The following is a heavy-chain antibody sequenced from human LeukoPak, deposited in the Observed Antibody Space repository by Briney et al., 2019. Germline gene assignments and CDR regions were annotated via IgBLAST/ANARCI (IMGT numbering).Heavy chain of an antibody. CDR2: IYYSGST. CDR1: GGPISSYY. Sequence: PSETLSLTCTVSGGPISSYYWSWIRQPPGKGLGWIGYIYYSGSTNYNPSLKSRVTISVDTSKNQFSLKLSSVTAADTAVYYCARATYSSGWDYWGQGTLVTVSS. CDR3: ARATYSSGWDY. V-gene: IGHV4-59*01. D-gene: IGHD6-19*01. J-gene: IGHJ4*02.